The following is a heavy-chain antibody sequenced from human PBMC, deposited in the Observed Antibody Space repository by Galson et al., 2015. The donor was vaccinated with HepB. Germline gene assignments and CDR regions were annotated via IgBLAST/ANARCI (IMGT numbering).Heavy chain of an antibody. CDR1: GDSVSSNSAA. CDR3: ASGIAVAGTVAFDI. CDR2: TYYRSKWYN. V-gene: IGHV6-1*01. Sequence: CAISGDSVSSNSAAWNWIRQSPSRGLERLGRTYYRSKWYNDYAVSVKSRITINPDTSKNQFSLQLNSVTPEDTAVYYCASGIAVAGTVAFDIWGQGTMVTVSS. D-gene: IGHD6-19*01. J-gene: IGHJ3*02.